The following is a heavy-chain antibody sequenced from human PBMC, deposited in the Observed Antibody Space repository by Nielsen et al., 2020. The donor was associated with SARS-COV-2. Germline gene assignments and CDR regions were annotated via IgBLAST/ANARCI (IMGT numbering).Heavy chain of an antibody. CDR2: IYYSGST. D-gene: IGHD3-10*01. J-gene: IGHJ3*02. Sequence: SETLFLTCTVSGGSISSYYWSWIRQPPGKGLEWIGYIYYSGSTNYNPSLKSRVTISVDTSKNQFSLKLSSVTAADTAVYYCARHSNGEPDAFDIWGQGTMVTVSS. V-gene: IGHV4-59*08. CDR3: ARHSNGEPDAFDI. CDR1: GGSISSYY.